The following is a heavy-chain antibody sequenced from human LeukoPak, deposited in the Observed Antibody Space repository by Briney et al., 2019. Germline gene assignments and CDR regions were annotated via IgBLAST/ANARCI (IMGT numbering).Heavy chain of an antibody. V-gene: IGHV4-59*08. J-gene: IGHJ4*02. Sequence: SETLSLTCIVSGGSISSYYWSWIRQPPGKGLEWIGYIYSSGSTDYNPSLKSRATISLDTSNHQFSLRLTSVTAADTAVYYCARHVGIHLWSLYFDYWGQGSLVAVSS. CDR2: IYSSGST. CDR3: ARHVGIHLWSLYFDY. D-gene: IGHD5-18*01. CDR1: GGSISSYY.